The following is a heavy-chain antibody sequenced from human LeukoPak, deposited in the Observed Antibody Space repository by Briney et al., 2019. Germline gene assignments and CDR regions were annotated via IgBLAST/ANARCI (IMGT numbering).Heavy chain of an antibody. Sequence: GASVKVSCKASGYTFTSYGISWVRQATGQGLERMGWISAYNGNTNYAQKLQGRVTMTTDTSTSTAYMELRSLRSDDTAVYYCARDGIVVVPAASNYYYGMDVWGQGTTVTVSS. J-gene: IGHJ6*02. D-gene: IGHD2-2*01. CDR3: ARDGIVVVPAASNYYYGMDV. CDR2: ISAYNGNT. CDR1: GYTFTSYG. V-gene: IGHV1-18*01.